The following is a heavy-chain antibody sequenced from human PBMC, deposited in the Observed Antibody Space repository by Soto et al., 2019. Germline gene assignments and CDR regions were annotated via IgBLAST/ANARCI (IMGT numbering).Heavy chain of an antibody. V-gene: IGHV4-34*01. CDR1: GGSFSGYY. D-gene: IGHD3-10*02. Sequence: SETLSLTCAVYGGSFSGYYWTWIRQPPGKGLEWIGEITHSGSTNYNPSLKSRVTISVDTSKNQFSLNLNSVTAADTAVYYCTRSSVRGWSYWGQGTLVTVSS. CDR3: TRSSVRGWSY. CDR2: ITHSGST. J-gene: IGHJ4*02.